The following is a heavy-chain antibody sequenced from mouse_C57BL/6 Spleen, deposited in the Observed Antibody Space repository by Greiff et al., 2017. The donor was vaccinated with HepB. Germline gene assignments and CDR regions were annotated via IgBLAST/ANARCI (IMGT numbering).Heavy chain of an antibody. CDR3: ARNWDVYFDY. V-gene: IGHV5-17*01. J-gene: IGHJ2*01. CDR1: GFTFSDYG. CDR2: ISSGSSTI. Sequence: EVKLMESGGGLVKPGGSLKLSCAASGFTFSDYGMHWVRQAPEKGLEWVAYISSGSSTIYYADTVKGRFTISRDNAKNTLILQMTSLRSEDTAMYYCARNWDVYFDYWGQGTTLTVSS. D-gene: IGHD4-1*01.